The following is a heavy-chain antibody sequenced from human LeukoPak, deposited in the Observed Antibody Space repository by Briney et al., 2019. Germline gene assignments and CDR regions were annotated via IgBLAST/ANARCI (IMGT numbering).Heavy chain of an antibody. CDR2: INTDGMIT. CDR1: GFPFNNYW. V-gene: IGHV3-74*01. J-gene: IGHJ3*02. D-gene: IGHD2-2*01. Sequence: GGSLRLSCAASGFPFNNYWMHWVRQVPGKGLVWVSRINTDGMITSYADSVKGRFTISRDNSKNTLYLQMNSLRAEDTAVYYCAKDIVPYCSSTSCFQGAFDIWGQGTMVTVSS. CDR3: AKDIVPYCSSTSCFQGAFDI.